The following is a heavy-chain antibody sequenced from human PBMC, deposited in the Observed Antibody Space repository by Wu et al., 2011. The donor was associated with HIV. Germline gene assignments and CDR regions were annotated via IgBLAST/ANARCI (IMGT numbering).Heavy chain of an antibody. CDR1: GYIFTGYY. J-gene: IGHJ4*02. V-gene: IGHV1-69*06. CDR3: ARGTFLYDSSGYYDV. Sequence: QVQLVQSGAEVKKPGASVKVSCKASGYIFTGYYMHWVRQAPGQGLEWMGRIIPMLGTTNNAQKFQDRVMITADMSTKTAYMELSSLRYEDTAVYYCARGTFLYDSSGYYDVWGQGSLVTVSS. D-gene: IGHD3-22*01. CDR2: IIPMLGTT.